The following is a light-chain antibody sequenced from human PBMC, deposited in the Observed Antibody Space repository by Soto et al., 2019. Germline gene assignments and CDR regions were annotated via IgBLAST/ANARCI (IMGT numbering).Light chain of an antibody. V-gene: IGKV3-20*01. CDR3: QQYGNSPRT. Sequence: EIVLTQSPDTLSLSPGERATLSCRTSQSVSNNFLAWYQQKPGQAPRLLIYNASNRATGIPDRFSGSGSGTDFTLTISRLEPEDFAVYYCQQYGNSPRTFGQGTRWIS. CDR1: QSVSNNF. J-gene: IGKJ1*01. CDR2: NAS.